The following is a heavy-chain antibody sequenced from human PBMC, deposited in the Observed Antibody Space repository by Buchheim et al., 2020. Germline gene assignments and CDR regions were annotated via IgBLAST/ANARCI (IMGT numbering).Heavy chain of an antibody. Sequence: EVQLLESGGGLVQPGGSLRLSCAASGFTFSSYAMSWVRQAPGKGLEWVLAISGSGGSTYYADSVKGRFTISGDTSKKQRYLEMNSLRAEDTAVYYCAKELRGWYSFDYWGQGTL. V-gene: IGHV3-23*01. D-gene: IGHD6-19*01. CDR1: GFTFSSYA. CDR3: AKELRGWYSFDY. J-gene: IGHJ4*02. CDR2: ISGSGGST.